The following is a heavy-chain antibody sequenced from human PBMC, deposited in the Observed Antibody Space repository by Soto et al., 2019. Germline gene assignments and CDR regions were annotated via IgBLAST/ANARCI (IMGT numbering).Heavy chain of an antibody. V-gene: IGHV3-21*01. D-gene: IGHD6-13*01. Sequence: SLRLSSTAAEVTCINHARSWSLQEPGKGLEWVSSISSSSSYIYYADSVKGRLTISRDNSKSTLYLQMNSLRAEDTAVYYCARPLEQHQLGFGMDVWGQGSPVTVSS. CDR3: ARPLEQHQLGFGMDV. J-gene: IGHJ6*01. CDR2: ISSSSSYI. CDR1: EVTCINHA.